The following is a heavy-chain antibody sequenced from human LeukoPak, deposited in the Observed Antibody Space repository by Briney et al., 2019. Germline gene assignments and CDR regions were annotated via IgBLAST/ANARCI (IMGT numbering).Heavy chain of an antibody. Sequence: GGSLRLSCTASGFPFIEYSMNWVRQAPGKGLEWVSFISSSSTYIYYADSVKGRFTISRDDAKNSLYLQMSSLRADDTAVYYCARDRVVSGRFGEVASWGQGTLVTVSS. CDR3: ARDRVVSGRFGEVAS. CDR2: ISSSSTYI. J-gene: IGHJ5*01. CDR1: GFPFIEYS. V-gene: IGHV3-21*01. D-gene: IGHD3-10*01.